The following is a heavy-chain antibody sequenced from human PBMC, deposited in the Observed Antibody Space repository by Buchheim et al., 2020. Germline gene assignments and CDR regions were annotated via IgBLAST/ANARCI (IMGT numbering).Heavy chain of an antibody. CDR2: IWFDGSNK. CDR3: ARDANDSSGPFDY. D-gene: IGHD3-22*01. V-gene: IGHV3-33*01. CDR1: GFIFSSYA. J-gene: IGHJ4*02. Sequence: QVQLVESGGGVVQPGRSLRLSCEASGFIFSSYAMPWVRQAPGKGLEWVAVIWFDGSNKFYADSVKGRFIISRDNSKNTLNLQMNSLRGEYTAMYYCARDANDSSGPFDYWGQGTL.